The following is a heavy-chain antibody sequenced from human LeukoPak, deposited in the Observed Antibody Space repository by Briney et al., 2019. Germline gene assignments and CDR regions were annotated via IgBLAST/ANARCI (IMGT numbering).Heavy chain of an antibody. D-gene: IGHD4-23*01. CDR2: IYSGGST. J-gene: IGHJ3*02. CDR1: GLTLSNYW. CDR3: ARVAATVVTRDAFDI. V-gene: IGHV3-53*01. Sequence: QPGGSLRLSCAASGLTLSNYWMRWVRQAPGKGLEWVSVIYSGGSTYYADSVKGRFTISRDNSKNTLYLQMNSLRAEDTAVYYCARVAATVVTRDAFDIWGQGTMVTVSS.